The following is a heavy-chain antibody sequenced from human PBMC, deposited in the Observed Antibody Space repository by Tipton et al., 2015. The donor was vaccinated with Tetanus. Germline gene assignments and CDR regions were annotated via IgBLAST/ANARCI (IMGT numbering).Heavy chain of an antibody. CDR3: ARVPQCGGEPAAFDI. Sequence: TLSLTCTVSGGSISSGGYYWSWIRQHPGKGLEWIGYIYYSGSTYYNPSLKSRVTISVDTSKNQFSLKLSSVTAADTAVYYCARVPQCGGEPAAFDIWGQGTMFTVSS. CDR2: IYYSGST. J-gene: IGHJ3*02. D-gene: IGHD3-10*01. CDR1: GGSISSGGYY. V-gene: IGHV4-31*03.